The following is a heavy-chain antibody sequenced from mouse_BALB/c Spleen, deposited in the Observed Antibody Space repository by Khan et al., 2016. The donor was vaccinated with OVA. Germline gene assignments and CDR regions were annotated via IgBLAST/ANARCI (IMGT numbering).Heavy chain of an antibody. D-gene: IGHD1-1*01. CDR2: INPYNDGT. CDR1: GYTFTNYV. V-gene: IGHV1S136*01. CDR3: ASYASSPYYAMDY. Sequence: VQLQQSGPELVKPGASVKMSCKASGYTFTNYVMHWVKQKPGQGLEWIGYINPYNDGTKYNEKFKGKATLTSDKSSSTAYMELSSLTSEDSAVYYRASYASSPYYAMDYWGQGTSVTVSS. J-gene: IGHJ4*01.